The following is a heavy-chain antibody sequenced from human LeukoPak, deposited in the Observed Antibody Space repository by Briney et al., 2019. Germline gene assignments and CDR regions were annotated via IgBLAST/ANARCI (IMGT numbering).Heavy chain of an antibody. CDR3: AREDRRRYWFDP. J-gene: IGHJ5*02. V-gene: IGHV3-20*04. CDR1: GFTFDDYG. Sequence: PGGSLRLSCAASGFTFDDYGMSWVRQAPGKGLEWVSGINWNGGSTGYADSVKGRFTISRDNSKNTLYLQMNSLRAEDTAVYYCAREDRRRYWFDPWGQGTLVTVSS. CDR2: INWNGGST.